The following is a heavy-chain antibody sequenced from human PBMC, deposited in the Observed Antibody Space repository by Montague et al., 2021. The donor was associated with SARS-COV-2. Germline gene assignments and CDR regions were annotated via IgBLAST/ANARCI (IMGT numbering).Heavy chain of an antibody. J-gene: IGHJ3*02. CDR3: ARTTIRMLYPENAFDI. D-gene: IGHD2-15*01. CDR2: TYYRSKWYH. V-gene: IGHV6-1*01. CDR1: GDSVSSNTAT. Sequence: CAISGDSVSSNTATWNWIRQSPSRGLEWLGRTYYRSKWYHDYAISLKSRIIINPDTSKNQFSLQLSSVAPEDTAVFYCARTTIRMLYPENAFDIWGQGTMVTVSS.